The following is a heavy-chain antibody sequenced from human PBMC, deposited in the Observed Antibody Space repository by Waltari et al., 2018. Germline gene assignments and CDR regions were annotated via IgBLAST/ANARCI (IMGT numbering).Heavy chain of an antibody. CDR1: GFTFSSYW. CDR2: RKKDGSEK. D-gene: IGHD6-13*01. Sequence: EVQLVESGGGLVQPGGSLRLSCAASGFTFSSYWMSWVRQAPGKGLEWVAKRKKDGSEKYYVDSVKGRFTISRDNAKNSLYLQMNSLRAEDTAVYYCARAYSSSWSEFDYWGQGTLVTVSS. J-gene: IGHJ4*02. V-gene: IGHV3-7*01. CDR3: ARAYSSSWSEFDY.